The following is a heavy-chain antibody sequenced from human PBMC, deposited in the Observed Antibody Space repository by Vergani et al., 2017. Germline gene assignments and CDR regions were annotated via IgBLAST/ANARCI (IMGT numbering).Heavy chain of an antibody. CDR2: INHSGST. CDR3: ARGRRCSSTSCVYYYYYCMDV. J-gene: IGHJ6*03. V-gene: IGHV4-34*01. D-gene: IGHD2-2*01. CDR1: GGSFSGYY. Sequence: QVQLQQWGAGLLKPSETLSLTCAVYGGSFSGYYWSWIRQPPGKGLEWIGEINHSGSTNYNPSLKSRVTISVDTSKNQFSLKLSSVTAADTAVYYCARGRRCSSTSCVYYYYYCMDVWGKGTTVTVSS.